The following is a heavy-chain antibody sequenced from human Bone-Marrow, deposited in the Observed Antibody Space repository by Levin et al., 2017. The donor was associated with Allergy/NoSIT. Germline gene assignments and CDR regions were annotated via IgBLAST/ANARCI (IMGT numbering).Heavy chain of an antibody. CDR1: GFTFSLFG. V-gene: IGHV3-21*01. J-gene: IGHJ6*04. D-gene: IGHD3-3*02. CDR3: ARDRIYGILRKYGRDV. CDR2: ITSSPSHI. Sequence: GESLKISCTASGFTFSLFGMNWVRQAPGKGLEWVSSITSSPSHIYYADSVKGRFTISRDNAKKSLYLQMNSLRVEDTAVYYCARDRIYGILRKYGRDVWGKGTTVTVSS.